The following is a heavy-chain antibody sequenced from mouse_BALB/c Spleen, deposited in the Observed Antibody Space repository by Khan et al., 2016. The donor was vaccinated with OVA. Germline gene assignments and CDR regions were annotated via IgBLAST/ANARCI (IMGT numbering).Heavy chain of an antibody. CDR3: VKQNYGTLYAMDY. CDR1: GFSLTSYG. CDR2: IWGDGST. J-gene: IGHJ4*01. D-gene: IGHD2-1*01. V-gene: IGHV2-3*01. Sequence: QMQLEESGPGLVTPSQSLSITCTVSGFSLTSYGVNWVRQPPGKGLEWLGVIWGDGSTNYHSALISRLSISKDNSKSQVFLKLNSLQTDDTATYYGVKQNYGTLYAMDYWGQGTAVTVSS.